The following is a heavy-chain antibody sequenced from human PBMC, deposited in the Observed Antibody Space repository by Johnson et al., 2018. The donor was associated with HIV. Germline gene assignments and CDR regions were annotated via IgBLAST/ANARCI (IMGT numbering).Heavy chain of an antibody. CDR2: ISSSGSTT. D-gene: IGHD3-10*01. V-gene: IGHV3-11*04. CDR3: ARERHYYGSVRPRERQGDAFDI. CDR1: GFTFSDYY. J-gene: IGHJ3*02. Sequence: QVQLVESGGGLVKPGGSLRLSCAASGFTFSDYYMHWIRQAPGKGLEWVSYISSSGSTTYYADSLKGRFTVSRDNAKNSLSLQMNSLRAEDTAVYYCARERHYYGSVRPRERQGDAFDIWGQGTMVTVAS.